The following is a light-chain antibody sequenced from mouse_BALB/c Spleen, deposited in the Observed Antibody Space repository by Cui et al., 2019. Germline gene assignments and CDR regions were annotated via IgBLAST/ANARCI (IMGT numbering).Light chain of an antibody. V-gene: IGKV12-46*01. Sequence: DIQMPQSPASLSVSVVETVTITCRASENIYSNLAWYQQKQGKSPQLLVYAATNLADGVPSRFSGSGSGTQYSLKINSLQSEDVVSYYCQHYWGTPLTFGAGTKLELK. CDR1: ENIYSN. CDR3: QHYWGTPLT. J-gene: IGKJ5*01. CDR2: AAT.